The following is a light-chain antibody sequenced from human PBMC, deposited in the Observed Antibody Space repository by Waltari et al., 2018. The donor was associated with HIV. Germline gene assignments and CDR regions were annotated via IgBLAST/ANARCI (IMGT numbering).Light chain of an antibody. V-gene: IGKV3-11*01. CDR1: QNVDNY. Sequence: DIVLTQSPATLSLSPGERATLSCRASQNVDNYLAWYQQKPGQAPRLLIYDASNRATGIPARFSGSGSGTDFTLTISSLEPEDFAVYYCQQRSNWPPLTFGGGTKVEIK. J-gene: IGKJ4*01. CDR2: DAS. CDR3: QQRSNWPPLT.